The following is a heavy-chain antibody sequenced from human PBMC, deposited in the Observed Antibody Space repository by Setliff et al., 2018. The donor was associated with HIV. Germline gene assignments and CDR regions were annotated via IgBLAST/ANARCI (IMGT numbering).Heavy chain of an antibody. V-gene: IGHV4-28*03. D-gene: IGHD3-16*01. CDR1: GYSISSSYW. CDR3: ARDRSKYGTGSSAYNWFDP. Sequence: ASETLSLTCVVSGYSISSSYWWGWIRQPPGKGLEWIGRIFGSGTTHYNPSLESRVTMSIDTAKKQFFLRLNSVTAADTAVYFCARDRSKYGTGSSAYNWFDPWGPGTLVTVSS. J-gene: IGHJ5*02. CDR2: IFGSGTT.